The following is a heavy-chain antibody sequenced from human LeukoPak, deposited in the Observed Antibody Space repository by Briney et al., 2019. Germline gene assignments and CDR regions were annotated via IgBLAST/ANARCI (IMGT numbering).Heavy chain of an antibody. J-gene: IGHJ3*02. V-gene: IGHV3-7*01. D-gene: IGHD3-22*01. CDR2: IKQDGSEK. CDR1: GFTFSSYW. CDR3: ARVDRYYYDTRGGAFDI. Sequence: GGSLRLSCAASGFTFSSYWMSWVRQAPGKGLEWVANIKQDGSEKYYVDSVKGRFTISRDNAKNSLYLQMNSLRAEDTAVYYCARVDRYYYDTRGGAFDIWGQGTMVTVSS.